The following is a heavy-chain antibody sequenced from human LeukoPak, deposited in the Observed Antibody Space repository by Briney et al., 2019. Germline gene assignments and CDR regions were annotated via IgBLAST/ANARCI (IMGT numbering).Heavy chain of an antibody. CDR3: ARDGPTYYCYMDV. Sequence: GGSLRLSCAASGFTFSSYWMSWVLQAPGKGLEWVANIKQDGSEKYYVDSVKGRFTISRDNAKNSLYLQMNSLRAEDTAVYYCARDGPTYYCYMDVWGKGTTVTVSS. CDR1: GFTFSSYW. CDR2: IKQDGSEK. J-gene: IGHJ6*03. V-gene: IGHV3-7*01.